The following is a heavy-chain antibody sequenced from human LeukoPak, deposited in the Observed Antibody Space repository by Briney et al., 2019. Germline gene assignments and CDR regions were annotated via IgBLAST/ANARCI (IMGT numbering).Heavy chain of an antibody. CDR1: GFTFSSYA. J-gene: IGHJ5*02. D-gene: IGHD2-2*01. CDR2: ISSSSYI. CDR3: ARDRDIVVVPAARRSWFDP. Sequence: PGGSLRLSCAASGFTFSSYAMSWVRQAPGKGLEWVSSISSSSYIYYADSVKGRFTISRDNAKNSLYLQMNSLRAEDTAVYYCARDRDIVVVPAARRSWFDPWGQGTLVTVSS. V-gene: IGHV3-21*01.